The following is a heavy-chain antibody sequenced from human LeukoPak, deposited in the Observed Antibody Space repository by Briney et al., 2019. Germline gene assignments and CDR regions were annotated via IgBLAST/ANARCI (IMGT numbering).Heavy chain of an antibody. J-gene: IGHJ3*02. Sequence: GGSLRLSCAASRFTFSSYSMNWVRQAPGQGLEWVSSISSSSSYIYYADSVKGRFTISRDNAKHSLYLQMNSLRAEDTAVYYCARDYGNYASFDAFDIWGQGTMVTVSS. CDR3: ARDYGNYASFDAFDI. V-gene: IGHV3-21*01. CDR1: RFTFSSYS. CDR2: ISSSSSYI. D-gene: IGHD4-11*01.